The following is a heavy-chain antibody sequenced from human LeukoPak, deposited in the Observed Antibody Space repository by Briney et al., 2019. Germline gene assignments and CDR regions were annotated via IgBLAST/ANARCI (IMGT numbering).Heavy chain of an antibody. D-gene: IGHD6-6*01. CDR3: ARDGIAARPTEDWFDP. Sequence: GASVKVSCKASGYTFTGYYMHWVRQAPGQGLEWMGWINPNSGGTNCAQKFQGRVTMTRDTSISTAYMELSRLRSDDTAVYYCARDGIAARPTEDWFDPWGQGTLVTVSS. CDR2: INPNSGGT. V-gene: IGHV1-2*02. J-gene: IGHJ5*02. CDR1: GYTFTGYY.